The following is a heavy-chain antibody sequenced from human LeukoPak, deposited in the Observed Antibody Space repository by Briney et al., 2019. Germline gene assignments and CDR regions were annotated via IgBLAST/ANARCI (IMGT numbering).Heavy chain of an antibody. J-gene: IGHJ3*02. CDR1: GFSFSTYS. Sequence: GGSLRLSCAASGFSFSTYSMNWVRQAPGKGLEWVSSISSSSSYIYYADSVKGRFPISRDNAKNSLYLQMNSLRAEDTAVYYCAREGQDAFYIWGQGAMVTVSS. CDR3: AREGQDAFYI. V-gene: IGHV3-21*01. CDR2: ISSSSSYI.